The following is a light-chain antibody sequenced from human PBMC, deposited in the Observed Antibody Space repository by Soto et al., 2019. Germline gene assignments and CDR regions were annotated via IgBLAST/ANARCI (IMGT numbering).Light chain of an antibody. CDR3: QKYNSAPRT. CDR1: QGISNY. J-gene: IGKJ5*01. V-gene: IGKV1-27*01. Sequence: DIQMTQSPSSLSASVGDRVTITCRASQGISNYLAWYQQKPGKVPKLLIYAASTLKSVVPSRFSGSGSGTDFNLTISSLHPEDVATYYCQKYNSAPRTFGQGTRLDMK. CDR2: AAS.